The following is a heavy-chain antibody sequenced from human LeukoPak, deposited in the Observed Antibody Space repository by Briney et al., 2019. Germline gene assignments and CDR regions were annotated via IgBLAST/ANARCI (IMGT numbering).Heavy chain of an antibody. J-gene: IGHJ4*02. CDR1: GYTFTNYW. V-gene: IGHV5-51*01. CDR3: ARGDSSTWYEY. Sequence: EESLKISCKGSGYTFTNYWIGWVRQMPGKGLEWMGIIYPGDSETRYSPSFQGQVTMSADKSISTAYLQWTSLKASDTAIYYCARGDSSTWYEYWGQGTLVTVSS. D-gene: IGHD6-13*01. CDR2: IYPGDSET.